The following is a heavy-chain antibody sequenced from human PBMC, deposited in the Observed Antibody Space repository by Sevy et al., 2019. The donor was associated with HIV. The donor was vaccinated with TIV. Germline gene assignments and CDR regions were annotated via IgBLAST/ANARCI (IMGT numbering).Heavy chain of an antibody. D-gene: IGHD4-17*01. J-gene: IGHJ6*02. Sequence: GGSLRLSCVGSGFIFDDYGMHWVRQAPGKGLEWVALISHEGGKKDYADSVKGRFTISRDNFKNTLYLQMNTLRRDDTAAYFCTKDPPVYGDFPYGMDVWGQGTTVTVSS. CDR2: ISHEGGKK. V-gene: IGHV3-30*18. CDR3: TKDPPVYGDFPYGMDV. CDR1: GFIFDDYG.